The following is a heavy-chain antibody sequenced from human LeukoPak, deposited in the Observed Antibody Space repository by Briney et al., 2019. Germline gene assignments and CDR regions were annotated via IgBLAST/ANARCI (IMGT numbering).Heavy chain of an antibody. Sequence: PGGSLRLSCAASGFTFSNAWMSWVRQAPGKGLEWVGRIKSKTDGGTTDYAAPVKGRFTISRDDSKNTLYLQMNSLKTEDTAVYYCTTGQGYSGYDSYYFDYWGQGTLVTVSS. V-gene: IGHV3-15*01. CDR2: IKSKTDGGTT. D-gene: IGHD5-12*01. J-gene: IGHJ4*02. CDR3: TTGQGYSGYDSYYFDY. CDR1: GFTFSNAW.